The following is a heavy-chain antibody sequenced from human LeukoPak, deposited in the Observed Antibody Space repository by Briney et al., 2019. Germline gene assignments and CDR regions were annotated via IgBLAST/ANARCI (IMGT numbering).Heavy chain of an antibody. J-gene: IGHJ5*02. D-gene: IGHD6-19*01. Sequence: GRSLRLSCAASGFTFSSYAMQWVRQAPGKGLGWVAVISYDGSNKYYADSVKGRCTISRDNSKNTLYLQMNSLRAEDTAVYYCARDSSGWYDHWGQGTLVTVSS. CDR3: ARDSSGWYDH. V-gene: IGHV3-30-3*01. CDR2: ISYDGSNK. CDR1: GFTFSSYA.